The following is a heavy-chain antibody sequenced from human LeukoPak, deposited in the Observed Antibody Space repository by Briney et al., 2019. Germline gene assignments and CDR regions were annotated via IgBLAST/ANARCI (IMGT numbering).Heavy chain of an antibody. Sequence: SETLSLTCTVSGGSISSYYWSWLRQPPGKGLEWIGYIYYSGSTNYNPSLKSRVTISVDTSKNQFSLKLSSVTAADTAVYYCARSRTGGGYYYWYFDLWGRGTLVTVSS. CDR2: IYYSGST. CDR3: ARSRTGGGYYYWYFDL. V-gene: IGHV4-59*01. D-gene: IGHD3-22*01. CDR1: GGSISSYY. J-gene: IGHJ2*01.